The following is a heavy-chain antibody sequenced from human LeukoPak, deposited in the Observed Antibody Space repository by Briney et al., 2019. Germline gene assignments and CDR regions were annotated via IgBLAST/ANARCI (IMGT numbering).Heavy chain of an antibody. CDR3: ARAFRYSGYDLVDY. D-gene: IGHD5-12*01. Sequence: SETLSLTCTVSGGSISSSSYYWGWIRQPPGKGLEWIGSIYYSGSTYYSPSLKSRVTISVDTSKNQFSLKLSSVTAADTAVYYCARAFRYSGYDLVDYWGQGTLVTVSS. V-gene: IGHV4-39*07. J-gene: IGHJ4*02. CDR2: IYYSGST. CDR1: GGSISSSSYY.